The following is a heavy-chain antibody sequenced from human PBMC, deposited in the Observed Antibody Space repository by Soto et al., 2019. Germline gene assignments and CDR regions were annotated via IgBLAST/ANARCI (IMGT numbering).Heavy chain of an antibody. J-gene: IGHJ5*02. CDR1: GYTFTSYG. CDR2: ISGYDGNT. CDR3: ARHNSQWPNWFDP. Sequence: QVQLVQSGAEVKKPGASVKVSCKASGYTFTSYGISWVRQAPGQGLEWVGWISGYDGNTDYAHKFRGRVHMTTDRSTGTAYMDLRSRRSDDTAVYYCARHNSQWPNWFDPWGQGTPVTVSS. V-gene: IGHV1-18*01. D-gene: IGHD1-1*01.